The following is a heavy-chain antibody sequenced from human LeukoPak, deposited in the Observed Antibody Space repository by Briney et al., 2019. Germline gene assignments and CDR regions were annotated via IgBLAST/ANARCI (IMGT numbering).Heavy chain of an antibody. CDR1: GFAFDDFA. CDR3: SRNGLVDFDY. CDR2: IRRRAYGGAA. Sequence: GQSLRLSCTTSGFAFDDFAMSWVRQPAGKGLEWVGFIRRRAYGGAAEYAASVKGRFIISRDDSKDIAYLQMNSLKTEDTAVYYCSRNGLVDFDYWGQGSRVIVSP. V-gene: IGHV3-49*04. D-gene: IGHD2-8*01. J-gene: IGHJ4*02.